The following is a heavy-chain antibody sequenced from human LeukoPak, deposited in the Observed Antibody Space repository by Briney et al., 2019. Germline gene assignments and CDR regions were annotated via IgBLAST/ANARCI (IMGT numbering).Heavy chain of an antibody. D-gene: IGHD2-15*01. CDR2: MNPNSGNT. Sequence: VASVTVSCKASGYTFTSYDINWVRQAPGPGLEWMGWMNPNSGNTGYAQKFQGRVTMTGNTSISTAYMELSSLRSEDTAVYYCARAGGYCGRISCPYYFDYWGQGSLVAVSS. CDR1: GYTFTSYD. CDR3: ARAGGYCGRISCPYYFDY. V-gene: IGHV1-8*01. J-gene: IGHJ4*02.